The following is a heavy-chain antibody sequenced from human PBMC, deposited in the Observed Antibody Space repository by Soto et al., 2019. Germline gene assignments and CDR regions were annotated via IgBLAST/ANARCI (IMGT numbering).Heavy chain of an antibody. CDR2: ISGSGGST. V-gene: IGHV3-23*01. CDR1: GFTVSTKY. J-gene: IGHJ4*02. CDR3: AKARYSGYEAYYFDY. Sequence: GGSLRLSCAASGFTVSTKYMSWVRQAPGKGLEWVSAISGSGGSTYYADSVKGRFTISRDNSKNTLYLQMNSLRAEDTAVYYCAKARYSGYEAYYFDYWGQGTLVTVSS. D-gene: IGHD5-12*01.